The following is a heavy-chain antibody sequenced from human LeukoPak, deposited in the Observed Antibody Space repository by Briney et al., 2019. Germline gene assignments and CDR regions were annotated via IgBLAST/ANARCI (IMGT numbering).Heavy chain of an antibody. Sequence: ASVKVSCKASGYTFTSHDINWVRQAPGQGLEWMGWIGAYNGNTNYAQKLQGRVTMTTDTSTSTAYMELRSLRSDDTAVYYCARDHPHDYDSSGYPIPWSQGTLVTVSS. V-gene: IGHV1-18*01. D-gene: IGHD3-22*01. CDR2: IGAYNGNT. J-gene: IGHJ4*02. CDR1: GYTFTSHD. CDR3: ARDHPHDYDSSGYPIP.